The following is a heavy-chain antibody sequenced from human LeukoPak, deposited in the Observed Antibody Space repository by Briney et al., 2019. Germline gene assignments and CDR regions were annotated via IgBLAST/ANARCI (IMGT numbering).Heavy chain of an antibody. V-gene: IGHV3-53*05. D-gene: IGHD3-22*01. J-gene: IGHJ4*02. CDR2: IYRGGNT. CDR3: ARGGDSSGYHSRLGY. Sequence: GGSLRLSCAASGFTVSGHPMSWVRQAPGKGLEWVSVIYRGGNTYYADSVKGRFTISTDNSKNTLYLQMNSLRAEDTAVYYCARGGDSSGYHSRLGYWGQGTLVTVSS. CDR1: GFTVSGHP.